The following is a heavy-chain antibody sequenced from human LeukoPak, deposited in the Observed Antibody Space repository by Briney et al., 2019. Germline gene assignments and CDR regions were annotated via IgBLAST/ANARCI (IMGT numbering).Heavy chain of an antibody. Sequence: GRSLRLSCAASGLTFNAYGMHWVRQAPGKGLEWVAVIWSDGTNRYYAESVRGRFTISRDNSKNTLYLQMNSLIIEDTAVYYCASAAGAFDNWGQGTMITVSS. CDR2: IWSDGTNR. CDR1: GLTFNAYG. V-gene: IGHV3-33*01. CDR3: ASAAGAFDN. J-gene: IGHJ3*02. D-gene: IGHD6-13*01.